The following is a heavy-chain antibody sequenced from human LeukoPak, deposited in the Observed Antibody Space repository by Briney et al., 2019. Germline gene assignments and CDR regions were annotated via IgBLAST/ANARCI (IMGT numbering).Heavy chain of an antibody. CDR2: IYYSGST. V-gene: IGHV4-59*12. CDR3: ARRITIFGVVPIDPSRNWFDP. D-gene: IGHD3-3*01. J-gene: IGHJ5*02. Sequence: SETLSLTCTVSGGSISRYYWSWIRQPPGKGLEWIGYIYYSGSTNYNPSLKSRVTISVDTSKNQFSLKLSPVTAADTAVYYCARRITIFGVVPIDPSRNWFDPWGQGTLVTVSS. CDR1: GGSISRYY.